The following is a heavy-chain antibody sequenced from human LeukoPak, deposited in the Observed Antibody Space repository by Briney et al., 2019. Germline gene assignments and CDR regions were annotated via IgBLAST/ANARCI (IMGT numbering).Heavy chain of an antibody. Sequence: ASETLSLTCAVSGGSISSSNWWSWVRQPPGKGLEWVGRIKSKIEGGTTEYAAPVKGRFTISRDDSKNTLYLQMNSLKTEDTAVYYCSSNMVEWGQGTLVTVSS. J-gene: IGHJ4*02. CDR1: GGSISSSNW. CDR2: IKSKIEGGTT. CDR3: SSNMVE. V-gene: IGHV3-15*01. D-gene: IGHD4/OR15-4a*01.